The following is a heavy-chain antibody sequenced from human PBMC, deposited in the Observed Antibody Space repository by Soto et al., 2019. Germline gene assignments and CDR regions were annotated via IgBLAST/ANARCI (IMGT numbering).Heavy chain of an antibody. CDR2: CKNKADSYTT. J-gene: IGHJ4*02. Sequence: EVQLVESGGGLVQPGGSLRLSCAASGFTFSDHYMDWVRQAPGKGLEWVGRCKNKADSYTTEYAASVKGRFTISRDGSKNSLFVQMNSLKTEDTAVYYCTVWGSGNDFGAAWGQGILVTVSS. D-gene: IGHD3-10*01. CDR3: TVWGSGNDFGAA. CDR1: GFTFSDHY. V-gene: IGHV3-72*01.